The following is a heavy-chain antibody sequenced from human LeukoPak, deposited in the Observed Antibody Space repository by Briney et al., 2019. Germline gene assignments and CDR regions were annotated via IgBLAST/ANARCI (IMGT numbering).Heavy chain of an antibody. Sequence: SETLSLTCTVSGGSISSYYWSWIRQPPGKGLEWIGYIYYSGSTNYNPSLKSRVTISVDTPKNQFSLRLTSVTAADTAVYYCARQEQQLIYNWFDPWGQGTLVTVSS. V-gene: IGHV4-59*01. CDR2: IYYSGST. CDR1: GGSISSYY. D-gene: IGHD6-13*01. J-gene: IGHJ5*02. CDR3: ARQEQQLIYNWFDP.